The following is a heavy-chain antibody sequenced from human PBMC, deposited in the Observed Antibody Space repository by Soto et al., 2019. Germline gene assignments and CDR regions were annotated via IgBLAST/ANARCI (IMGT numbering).Heavy chain of an antibody. D-gene: IGHD4-17*01. CDR1: NGSISSRSSY. CDR2: IYNIGNT. V-gene: IGHV4-39*01. Sequence: QLQLQESGSGLVKPSETLSLTCIVSNGSISSRSSYWGWIRQTPGMGLEWIGSIYNIGNTYYNPSLKRRVTPAIDTSNTQFPRKMTAVTAADTAVYFCGGQDYGAKGYYFENWGQGALVTVSS. CDR3: GGQDYGAKGYYFEN. J-gene: IGHJ4*02.